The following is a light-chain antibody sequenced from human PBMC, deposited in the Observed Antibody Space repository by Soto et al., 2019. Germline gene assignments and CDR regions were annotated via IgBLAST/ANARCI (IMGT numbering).Light chain of an antibody. CDR1: QSISSY. J-gene: IGKJ2*01. CDR3: QQRYSTPPS. Sequence: DIQMTQSPSSLSASVGDRVTITCRASQSISSYLNWYQQKPGKAPKLLIYAASSLQSGVPSRFSGSGSGTDFTPAISSLQPEDFATYYCQQRYSTPPSFGQGKKLEIK. CDR2: AAS. V-gene: IGKV1-39*01.